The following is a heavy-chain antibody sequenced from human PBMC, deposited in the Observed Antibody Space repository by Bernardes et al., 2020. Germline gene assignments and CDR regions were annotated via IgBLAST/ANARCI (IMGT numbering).Heavy chain of an antibody. J-gene: IGHJ6*03. CDR1: GFTFRSYG. CDR2: IWYDGSKK. V-gene: IGHV3-33*01. Sequence: GGSLRLSCTASGFTFRSYGMHWVRQAPGKGLEWVAVIWYDGSKKYYVDSAEGRFTISRDNSKNMLYLEMSSLRGEDTGVYYCARDPILSGDYYMDVWGKGTTVTVSS. CDR3: ARDPILSGDYYMDV. D-gene: IGHD3-10*01.